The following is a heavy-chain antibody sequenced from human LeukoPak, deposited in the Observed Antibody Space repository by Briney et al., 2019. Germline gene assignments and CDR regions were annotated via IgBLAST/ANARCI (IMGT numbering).Heavy chain of an antibody. Sequence: PGGSLRLSCAASGFTFPTYHMVWVRQSPGKGLEWLAYINSGSDIIYYADSVKGRFTISRDNAKNSLYLEMTSLRAEDTAVYFCARGRGYCSRTACWYFDYWGQGTLVTVSS. V-gene: IGHV3-48*01. CDR1: GFTFPTYH. J-gene: IGHJ4*02. CDR2: INSGSDII. CDR3: ARGRGYCSRTACWYFDY. D-gene: IGHD2-2*01.